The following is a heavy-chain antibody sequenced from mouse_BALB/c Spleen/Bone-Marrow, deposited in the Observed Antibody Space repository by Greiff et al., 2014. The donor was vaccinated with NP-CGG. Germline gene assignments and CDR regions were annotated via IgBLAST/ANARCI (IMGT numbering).Heavy chain of an antibody. J-gene: IGHJ4*01. V-gene: IGHV1S132*01. CDR3: VREYGNYNYALDY. CDR1: GYIFTSYW. CDR2: IYPGTGTT. Sequence: VQLQQSGAELVRPGASVKLSCTTSGYIFTSYWIHWVKQRSGQGLEWIARIYPGTGTTFYNEKFKGKATLTADQSSSTAYLQLSSLKSEDSAVYFCVREYGNYNYALDYWGQGTSVTVSS. D-gene: IGHD2-10*02.